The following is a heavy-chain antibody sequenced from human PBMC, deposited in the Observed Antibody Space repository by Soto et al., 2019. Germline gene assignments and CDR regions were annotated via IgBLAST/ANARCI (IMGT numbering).Heavy chain of an antibody. CDR2: IYYSGNT. CDR1: GGSIRTSSYY. Sequence: QLHLQESGPGLVKPSETLSLTCTVSGGSIRTSSYYWGWIRQPPGKGLEWIGSIYYSGNTYYNPSLNSRVTLSVDPPTNQFSLKLSAVTAADTAVYYCARIPVVRGLIRTFDMWGQGTVVTVAS. D-gene: IGHD3-10*01. CDR3: ARIPVVRGLIRTFDM. J-gene: IGHJ3*02. V-gene: IGHV4-39*01.